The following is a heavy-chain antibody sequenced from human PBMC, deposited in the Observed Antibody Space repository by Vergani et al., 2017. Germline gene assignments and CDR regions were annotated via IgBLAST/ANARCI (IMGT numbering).Heavy chain of an antibody. CDR2: IDRNYGV. D-gene: IGHD3-16*01. CDR1: GFTFSTYA. V-gene: IGHV3-23*05. CDR3: VKDNDYDADGHFDL. J-gene: IGHJ2*01. Sequence: EVQLLESGGGLVQPGGSLRLSCAASGFTFSTYAMTWVRQAQGKGLEWVSGIDRNYGVKNGNSFEGRFSISRDNAKKAVFLQMNNLRHEDTARYVCVKDNDYDADGHFDLWGSGTLVTVSS.